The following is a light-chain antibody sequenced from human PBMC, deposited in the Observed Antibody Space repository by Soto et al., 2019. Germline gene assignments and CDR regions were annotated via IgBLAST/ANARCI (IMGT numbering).Light chain of an antibody. CDR3: QQYNNWPGT. CDR1: QSVSSN. CDR2: GAS. V-gene: IGKV3-15*01. J-gene: IGKJ1*01. Sequence: EIVMTQSPSTLSVSPGERATLSCRASQSVSSNLAWYQQKPGQAPRLLIYGASTRATGIPARFSGSGSGTEFTLTISSLQSEDLAVYYCQQYNNWPGTFGQGTKVAIK.